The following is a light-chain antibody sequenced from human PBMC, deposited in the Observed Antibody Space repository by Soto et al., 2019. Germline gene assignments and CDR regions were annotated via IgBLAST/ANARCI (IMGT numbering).Light chain of an antibody. CDR1: NSDVGAHDL. CDR3: SSYTMSTTVV. V-gene: IGLV2-14*01. CDR2: GVT. J-gene: IGLJ2*01. Sequence: QSALTQPASVSGSPGQSIAISCTGTNSDVGAHDLVSWYQHHPGKAPRLMIYGVTNRPSGVSNRFSGSKSGNTASLTISGLQAEDEADYYCSSYTMSTTVVFGGGTKLTVL.